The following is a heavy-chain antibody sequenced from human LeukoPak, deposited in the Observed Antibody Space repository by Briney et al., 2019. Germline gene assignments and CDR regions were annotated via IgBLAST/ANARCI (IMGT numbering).Heavy chain of an antibody. CDR2: MYSSGTT. J-gene: IGHJ4*02. CDR1: GGSISITRYY. Sequence: SETLSLTCTVSGGSISITRYYWGWIRQPPGKGLEWIASMYSSGTTYYNPSLKSRVTISVDTSKNQFSLKLSSVTAADTAVYYCARLYCSSTSCYDYWGQGTLVTVSS. V-gene: IGHV4-39*07. D-gene: IGHD2-2*01. CDR3: ARLYCSSTSCYDY.